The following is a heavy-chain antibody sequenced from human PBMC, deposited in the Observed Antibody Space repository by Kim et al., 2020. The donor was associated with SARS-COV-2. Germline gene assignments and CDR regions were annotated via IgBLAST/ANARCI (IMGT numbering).Heavy chain of an antibody. J-gene: IGHJ6*02. CDR1: GFTFSNSG. V-gene: IGHV3-33*01. CDR3: AREGFWSGNPDHPYGLDV. D-gene: IGHD3-3*01. CDR2: IWYDGSND. Sequence: GGSLRLSCAASGFTFSNSGMHWVRQAPGKGLEWVSFIWYDGSNDKYADSVKGRFTISRDNSNNTLYLQMDSLRAEDTAVYYCAREGFWSGNPDHPYGLDVWGHGATVIVSS.